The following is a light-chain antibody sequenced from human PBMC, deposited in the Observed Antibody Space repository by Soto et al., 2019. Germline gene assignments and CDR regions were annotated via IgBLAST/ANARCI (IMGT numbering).Light chain of an antibody. CDR3: QQYNRWPLT. CDR2: DAS. Sequence: EIVMTQSPATLSVSPGERVTLSCRASQSIYEKLAWYQQKPGQTPRLVIYDASTRATGTPGSFSGSGSGTEFTLTISSLQYEDFDVYYCQQYNRWPLTLGGGTKVDIK. V-gene: IGKV3-15*01. CDR1: QSIYEK. J-gene: IGKJ4*01.